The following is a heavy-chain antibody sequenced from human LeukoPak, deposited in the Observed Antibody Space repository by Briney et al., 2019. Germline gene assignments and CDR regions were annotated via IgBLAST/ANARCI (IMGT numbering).Heavy chain of an antibody. J-gene: IGHJ4*02. CDR3: ARVRYSSSWSRGNFDY. D-gene: IGHD6-13*01. V-gene: IGHV4-34*01. Sequence: SETLSLTCAVYGGSFSGYYWSWIRQPPGKGLEWIGEINHSESTNYNPSLKSRVTISVDTSKNQFSLKLSSVTAADTAVYYCARVRYSSSWSRGNFDYWGQGTLVTVSS. CDR2: INHSEST. CDR1: GGSFSGYY.